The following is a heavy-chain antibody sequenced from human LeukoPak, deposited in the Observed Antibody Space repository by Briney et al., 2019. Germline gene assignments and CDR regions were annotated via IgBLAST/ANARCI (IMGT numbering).Heavy chain of an antibody. CDR2: ISSSSTYI. V-gene: IGHV3-21*01. CDR1: RFTFSTYS. Sequence: KPGGSLRLSCVASRFTFSTYSMNRVRQAPGKGLEWVSSISSSSTYIYYADSVKGRFTISRDNAKSSLYLQMNSLRAEDTAVYYCAKDTSSPIFGVAYYFDSWGQGTLVTVSS. CDR3: AKDTSSPIFGVAYYFDS. J-gene: IGHJ4*02. D-gene: IGHD3-3*01.